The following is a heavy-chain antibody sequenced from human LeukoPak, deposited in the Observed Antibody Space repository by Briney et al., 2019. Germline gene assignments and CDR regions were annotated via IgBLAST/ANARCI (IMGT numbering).Heavy chain of an antibody. V-gene: IGHV1-2*02. CDR3: ARDRGYGDPYYFDY. D-gene: IGHD4-17*01. CDR2: INPNSGGT. Sequence: ASVKVSFKASGYTFTGYYMHWVRQAPGQGLEWMGWINPNSGGTNYAQKFQGRVTMTRDTSISTAYMELSRLRSDDTAVYYCARDRGYGDPYYFDYWGQGTLVTVSS. CDR1: GYTFTGYY. J-gene: IGHJ4*02.